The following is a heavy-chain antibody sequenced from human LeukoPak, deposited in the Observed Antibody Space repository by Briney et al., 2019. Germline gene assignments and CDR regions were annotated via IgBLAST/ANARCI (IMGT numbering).Heavy chain of an antibody. V-gene: IGHV1-24*01. CDR2: FDPEDGET. CDR1: GYTLTELS. J-gene: IGHJ5*02. CDR3: ARRGTDSSSSLTNWFDP. D-gene: IGHD6-6*01. Sequence: ASVKVSCKVSGYTLTELSMHWVRQAPGKGLEWMGGFDPEDGETIYAQKFQGRVTMTEDTSTDTAYMELSSLRSEDTAVYYCARRGTDSSSSLTNWFDPWGQGTLVTVSS.